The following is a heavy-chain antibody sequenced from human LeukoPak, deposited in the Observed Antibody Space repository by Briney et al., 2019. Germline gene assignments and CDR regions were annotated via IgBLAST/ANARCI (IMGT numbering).Heavy chain of an antibody. J-gene: IGHJ3*02. CDR2: IYYSGST. D-gene: IGHD3-22*01. Sequence: SETLSLTCTVSGGSISSSSYYWGWIRQPPGKGLEWIGSIYYSGSTYYNPSLKSRVTISVDTSKNQLSLKLSSVTAADTAVYFCARGHYYDSSAFYLHAFDIWGQGTMVTVSS. V-gene: IGHV4-39*07. CDR3: ARGHYYDSSAFYLHAFDI. CDR1: GGSISSSSYY.